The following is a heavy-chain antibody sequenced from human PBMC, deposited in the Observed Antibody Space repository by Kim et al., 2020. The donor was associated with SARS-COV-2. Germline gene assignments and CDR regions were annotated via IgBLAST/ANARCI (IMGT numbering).Heavy chain of an antibody. J-gene: IGHJ4*02. Sequence: GGSLRLSCAASGFTFSSYSMNWVRQGPGKGLEWVSNISSSSSTIYYADSVKGRFTISRDNAKNSLYLQMNSLRDEDTAVYYCARDRYGDYTFDYWGQGTLVTVSS. CDR2: ISSSSSTI. V-gene: IGHV3-48*02. CDR1: GFTFSSYS. CDR3: ARDRYGDYTFDY. D-gene: IGHD4-17*01.